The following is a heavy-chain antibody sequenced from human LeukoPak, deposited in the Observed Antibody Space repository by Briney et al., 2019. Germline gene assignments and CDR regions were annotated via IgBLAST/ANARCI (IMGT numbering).Heavy chain of an antibody. V-gene: IGHV3-49*03. Sequence: GGSLSLSCRASGFTFGDYAMSWFRQAPGKGLEWVGFIRSKAYGGTTEYAASVKGRFTISRDDSKSIAYLQMNSLKTEDTAVYYCTRAYSGSYEYFDYWGQGTLVTVSS. J-gene: IGHJ4*02. CDR2: IRSKAYGGTT. CDR1: GFTFGDYA. CDR3: TRAYSGSYEYFDY. D-gene: IGHD1-26*01.